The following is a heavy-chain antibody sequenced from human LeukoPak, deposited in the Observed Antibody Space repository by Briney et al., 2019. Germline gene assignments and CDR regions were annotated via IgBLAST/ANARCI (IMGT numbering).Heavy chain of an antibody. CDR2: IVVGSGNT. Sequence: SVKVSCKASGFTFTSSAMQWVRQARGQRLEWIGWIVVGSGNTNYAQKFQERVTITRDMSTGTAYTELSSLRSEDTAVYYCAAERFYSGYDRGPYFDYWGQGTLVTVSS. CDR3: AAERFYSGYDRGPYFDY. V-gene: IGHV1-58*02. D-gene: IGHD5-12*01. J-gene: IGHJ4*02. CDR1: GFTFTSSA.